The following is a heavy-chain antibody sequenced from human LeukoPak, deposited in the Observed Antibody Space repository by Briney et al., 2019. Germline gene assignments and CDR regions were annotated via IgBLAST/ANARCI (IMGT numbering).Heavy chain of an antibody. CDR2: IYNGGII. CDR3: ARGDVLRNFGWFGSLDP. Sequence: SETLSLTCTVSGDSISRYYWSWIRQPAGKGLEWIGRIYNGGIITYNPSLKSRITMSVDTSKNQFSLKLSSVTAADTAVYYCARGDVLRNFGWFGSLDPWGQGTLVTVSS. J-gene: IGHJ5*02. D-gene: IGHD3-9*01. V-gene: IGHV4-4*07. CDR1: GDSISRYY.